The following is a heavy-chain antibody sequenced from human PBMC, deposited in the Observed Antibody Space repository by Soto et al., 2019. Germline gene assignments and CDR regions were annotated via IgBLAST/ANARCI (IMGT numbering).Heavy chain of an antibody. V-gene: IGHV4-59*01. CDR1: DGSISNFY. Sequence: SETLSLTCTVSDGSISNFYCIWIGQPPGKGLEWIGYISSSGNTNYNPSLKSRVSISVDTSKHRFSLNLTSVTVADMAVYYCARAPMVLTRSYFDSWGQVTPVT. CDR3: ARAPMVLTRSYFDS. CDR2: ISSSGNT. J-gene: IGHJ4*02. D-gene: IGHD3-22*01.